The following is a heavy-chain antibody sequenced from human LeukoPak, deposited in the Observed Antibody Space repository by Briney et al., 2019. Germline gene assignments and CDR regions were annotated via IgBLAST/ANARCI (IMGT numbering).Heavy chain of an antibody. CDR3: ARDDIVVVPAAHYYYYGMDV. J-gene: IGHJ6*02. Sequence: NPGGSLRLSCAASGFTFSDYYMSWIRQAPGKGLEWVSYISSSGSTIYYADSVKGRFTISRDNAKNSLYLQMNSLRAEDTAVYYCARDDIVVVPAAHYYYYGMDVWGQGTTVTVSS. D-gene: IGHD2-2*01. CDR1: GFTFSDYY. V-gene: IGHV3-11*01. CDR2: ISSSGSTI.